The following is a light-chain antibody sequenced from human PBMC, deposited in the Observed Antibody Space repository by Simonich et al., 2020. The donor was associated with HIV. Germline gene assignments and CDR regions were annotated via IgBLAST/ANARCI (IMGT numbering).Light chain of an antibody. Sequence: QSALTQPPSASGSPGPSVTISCTGTSSDVGGYNYVSWYQQHPGKAPKLIIYEVSKRPSGVPDLFSGSKSGNTASLTISGLQAEDEANYYCSSYTSSSTLVFGGGTKLTVL. CDR3: SSYTSSSTLV. J-gene: IGLJ3*02. CDR2: EVS. CDR1: SSDVGGYNY. V-gene: IGLV2-8*01.